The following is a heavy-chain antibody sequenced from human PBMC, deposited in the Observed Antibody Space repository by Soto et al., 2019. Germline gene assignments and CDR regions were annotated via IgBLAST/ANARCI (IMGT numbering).Heavy chain of an antibody. J-gene: IGHJ4*02. CDR2: THHSGRT. CDR1: GGSTSSSNW. Sequence: PSETLSLTCIVSGGSTSSSNWWNWVRQPPGKGLEWIGETHHSGRTNYNPSLKSRVIISVDESKNHFSLKLSSVTAADTAVYYCARSEATALDYWGQGTLVTVSS. D-gene: IGHD1-26*01. CDR3: ARSEATALDY. V-gene: IGHV4-4*02.